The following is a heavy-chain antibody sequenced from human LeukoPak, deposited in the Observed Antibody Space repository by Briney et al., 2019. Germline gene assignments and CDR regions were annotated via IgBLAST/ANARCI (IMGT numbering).Heavy chain of an antibody. J-gene: IGHJ6*03. D-gene: IGHD1-26*01. CDR3: ARGLGVYSGSYYIVGYYYYYMDV. CDR2: INHSGST. V-gene: IGHV4-34*01. Sequence: SETLSLTCAVYGGSFSGYYWSWIRQPPGKGLEWIGEINHSGSTNYNPSLKSRVTISVDTSKNQFSLKLSSVTAADTAVYYCARGLGVYSGSYYIVGYYYYYMDVWGKGTTVTVSS. CDR1: GGSFSGYY.